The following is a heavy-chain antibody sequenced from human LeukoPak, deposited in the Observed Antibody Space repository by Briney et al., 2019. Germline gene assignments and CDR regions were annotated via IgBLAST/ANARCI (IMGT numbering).Heavy chain of an antibody. J-gene: IGHJ3*02. Sequence: PSETLSLTCAVYGGSFSGYYWSWIRQPPGKGLEWFAYIYYTGNANYNPSLKSRVTISVDTSKNQFSLKPNSVTAADTAVYYCARHHYDSTHDAFDIWGQGTMVTVSS. D-gene: IGHD3-22*01. CDR1: GGSFSGYY. V-gene: IGHV4-59*13. CDR3: ARHHYDSTHDAFDI. CDR2: IYYTGNA.